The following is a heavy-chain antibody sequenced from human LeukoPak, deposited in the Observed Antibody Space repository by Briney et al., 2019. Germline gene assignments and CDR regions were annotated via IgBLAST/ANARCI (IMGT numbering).Heavy chain of an antibody. Sequence: PSETLSLTCTVSGGSISSSSNYWGWIRQHPGKGLEWIGYIYYSGNTYYSPSLKSRLIISIDTSKNQFSLKLSSVTAADTAVYYCARGQDDYSSFYTWFDPWGQGTLVTVSS. D-gene: IGHD4-11*01. CDR2: IYYSGNT. CDR1: GGSISSSSNY. J-gene: IGHJ5*02. CDR3: ARGQDDYSSFYTWFDP. V-gene: IGHV4-31*03.